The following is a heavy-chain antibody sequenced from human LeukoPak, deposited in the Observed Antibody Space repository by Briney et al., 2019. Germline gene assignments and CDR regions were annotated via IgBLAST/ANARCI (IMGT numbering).Heavy chain of an antibody. CDR1: GYNLLALS. V-gene: IGHV1-24*01. Sequence: ASVKVSCKISGYNLLALSMHWVRQAPGKGLEWMGGFDPEDGETIYAQKFQGRVTMTEDTSTDTAYMELNSLRSDDTAVYYCATDPGEIVPAAKGPRGDYCYGMDVWGQGTTVTVSS. J-gene: IGHJ6*02. D-gene: IGHD2-2*01. CDR2: FDPEDGET. CDR3: ATDPGEIVPAAKGPRGDYCYGMDV.